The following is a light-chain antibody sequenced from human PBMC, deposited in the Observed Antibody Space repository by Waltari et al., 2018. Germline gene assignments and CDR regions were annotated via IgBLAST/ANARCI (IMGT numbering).Light chain of an antibody. CDR2: AAS. CDR1: QGISSW. J-gene: IGKJ1*01. V-gene: IGKV1-12*01. Sequence: DIQMTQSPSSLSASVGDKVTITCRASQGISSWLAWYQQKPGKVPKLLIYAASSLQSGVPSRFSGSGSGTDYTLTISSLQPEDFATYYCQQGYNTPRTFGQGTKVEIK. CDR3: QQGYNTPRT.